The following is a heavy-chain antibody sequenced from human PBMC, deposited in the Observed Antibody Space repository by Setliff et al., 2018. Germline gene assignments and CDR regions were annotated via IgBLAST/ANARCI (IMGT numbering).Heavy chain of an antibody. CDR2: IKQDGSEK. CDR3: ARAPPPWHQSVGGDY. CDR1: GFTFSRYW. J-gene: IGHJ4*02. V-gene: IGHV3-7*03. D-gene: IGHD3-10*01. Sequence: GGSLRLSCAASGFTFSRYWMSWVRQAPGKGLEWVANIKQDGSEKYHADSVKGRFTISRDNAKNSLYLQMTSLRAEDTAIYYCARAPPPWHQSVGGDYWGQGTLVTVSS.